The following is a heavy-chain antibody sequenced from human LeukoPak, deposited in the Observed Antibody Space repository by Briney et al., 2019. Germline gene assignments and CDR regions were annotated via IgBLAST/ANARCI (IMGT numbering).Heavy chain of an antibody. Sequence: GRSLRLSCAASGFTFSSYGMHWVRQAPGKGLEWVAVIWYDGSNKYYADSVKGRFTISRDNSKNTLYLQMNSLRAEDTAVYYCAKDGEVWELQGYFDYWGQGTLVTVSS. V-gene: IGHV3-33*06. CDR3: AKDGEVWELQGYFDY. CDR2: IWYDGSNK. CDR1: GFTFSSYG. J-gene: IGHJ4*02. D-gene: IGHD1-26*01.